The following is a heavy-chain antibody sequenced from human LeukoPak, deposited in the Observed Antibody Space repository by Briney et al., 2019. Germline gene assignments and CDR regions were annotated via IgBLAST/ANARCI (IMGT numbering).Heavy chain of an antibody. V-gene: IGHV3-33*01. J-gene: IGHJ6*02. D-gene: IGHD3/OR15-3a*01. Sequence: GGFLRLSCAASGFTFSSYGMHWVRQAPGKGLEWVAVIWYDGSNKYYADSVKGRFTISRDNSKNTLYLQMNSLRAEDTAVYYCARGGLGFYYYYGMDVWGQGTTVTVSS. CDR2: IWYDGSNK. CDR1: GFTFSSYG. CDR3: ARGGLGFYYYYGMDV.